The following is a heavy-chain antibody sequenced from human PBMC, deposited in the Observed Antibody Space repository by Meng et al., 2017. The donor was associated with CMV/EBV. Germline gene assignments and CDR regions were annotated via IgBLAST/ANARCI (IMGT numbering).Heavy chain of an antibody. J-gene: IGHJ5*02. Sequence: ASVKLSCTASGYTFTSCVTSWVRQAPGQGLEWMGWISAYNGNTNYTQKLQGRVTMTTDTSTSTAYMELRSLRSDDTAVYYCAREGWEYYKQWLVGGNWFDPWGQGTLVTVSS. V-gene: IGHV1-18*01. CDR1: GYTFTSCV. D-gene: IGHD6-19*01. CDR2: ISAYNGNT. CDR3: AREGWEYYKQWLVGGNWFDP.